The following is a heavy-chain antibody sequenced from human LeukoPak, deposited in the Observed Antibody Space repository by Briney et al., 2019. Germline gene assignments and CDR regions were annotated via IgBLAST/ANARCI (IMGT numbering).Heavy chain of an antibody. CDR2: IYPGDSDT. CDR3: ARLSGYCSSTRCQAYQFDY. J-gene: IGHJ4*02. Sequence: PGESLKISCKGSGYSFTNHWIGWVRQMPGKGLEWMGTIYPGDSDTRYSPSFQGQVTISADKSIRTAYLQWSSLKASDTAMYYCARLSGYCSSTRCQAYQFDYWGQGTLVTVSS. V-gene: IGHV5-51*01. D-gene: IGHD2-2*01. CDR1: GYSFTNHW.